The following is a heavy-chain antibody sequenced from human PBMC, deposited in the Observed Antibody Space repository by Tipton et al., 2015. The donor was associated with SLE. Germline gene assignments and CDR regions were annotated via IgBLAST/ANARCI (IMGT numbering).Heavy chain of an antibody. CDR3: AREWGDAFDI. CDR2: IYYSGST. CDR1: GGSISSSGFY. D-gene: IGHD3-16*01. J-gene: IGHJ3*02. V-gene: IGHV4-61*08. Sequence: LRLSCTVSGGSISSSGFYWSWIRQPPGKGLEWIGYIYYSGSTNYNPSLKSRVTISVDTSKNQFSLKLSSVTAADTAVYYCAREWGDAFDIWGQGTMVTVSS.